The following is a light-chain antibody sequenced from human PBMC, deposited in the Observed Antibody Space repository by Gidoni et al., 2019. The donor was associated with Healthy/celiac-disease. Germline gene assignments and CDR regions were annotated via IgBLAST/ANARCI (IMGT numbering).Light chain of an antibody. CDR2: DAS. CDR3: QQYGSSPYI. Sequence: IVLTQSPATLSLSPGERATLSCGASQRVSSSYLAWYQQKPGLAPRLLIYDASSRATGIPARFSGSGSGTDFTLTISRLEPEDFAVYYCQQYGSSPYIFGQGTKLEIK. J-gene: IGKJ2*01. CDR1: QRVSSSY. V-gene: IGKV3D-20*01.